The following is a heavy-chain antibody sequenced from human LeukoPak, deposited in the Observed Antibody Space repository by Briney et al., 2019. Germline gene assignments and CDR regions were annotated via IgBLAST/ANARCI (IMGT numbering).Heavy chain of an antibody. V-gene: IGHV4-30-4*08. D-gene: IGHD3/OR15-3a*01. CDR2: IYYSGGT. CDR1: GDSITSADYY. CDR3: ATVTRWTYYFDY. J-gene: IGHJ4*02. Sequence: PSQTLSLTCTVSGDSITSADYYWSWIRQPPGKGLEWIGYIYYSGGTYYNPPLKSRLTITISADTSKNQFSLNLSSVTAADTAVYYCATVTRWTYYFDYWGQGTLVTVSS.